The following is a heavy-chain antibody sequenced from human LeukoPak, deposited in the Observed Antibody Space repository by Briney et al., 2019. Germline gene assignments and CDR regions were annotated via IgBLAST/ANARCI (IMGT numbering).Heavy chain of an antibody. CDR3: AKDPNYYDSSGNRFDY. CDR1: GFTFSSYG. D-gene: IGHD3-22*01. CDR2: IRYDGSNK. J-gene: IGHJ4*02. V-gene: IGHV3-30*02. Sequence: GGSLRLSCAASGFTFSSYGMHWVRQAPGKGLEWVAFIRYDGSNKYYADSVKGRFTISRDNSKNTLYLQMNSLRAEDTAVYYCAKDPNYYDSSGNRFDYWGQGTLSPSPQ.